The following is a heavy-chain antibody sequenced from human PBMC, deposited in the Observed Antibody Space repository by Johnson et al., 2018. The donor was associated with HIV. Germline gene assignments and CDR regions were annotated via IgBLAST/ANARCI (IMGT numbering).Heavy chain of an antibody. V-gene: IGHV3-30*04. D-gene: IGHD3-10*01. CDR1: GFTFSSYA. CDR3: ARDLNRYYYGSVKAFDI. CDR2: ISYDGSNK. Sequence: QVQLVESGGGVVQPGRSLRLSCAASGFTFSSYAMHWVRQAPGKGLEWVAVISYDGSNKYYADSVKGRFTISRHNSKNTLYLQMNSLRAEDTAVYYCARDLNRYYYGSVKAFDIWGPGTVVTVSS. J-gene: IGHJ3*02.